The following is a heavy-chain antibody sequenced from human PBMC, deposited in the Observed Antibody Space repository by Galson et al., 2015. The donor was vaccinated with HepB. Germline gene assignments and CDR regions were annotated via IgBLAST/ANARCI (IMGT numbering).Heavy chain of an antibody. CDR2: ISAYNPNI. CDR3: ARGALVAVVDATQNNWFDP. D-gene: IGHD2-15*01. V-gene: IGHV1-18*01. CDR1: GYTFSSYS. J-gene: IGHJ5*02. Sequence: SVKVSCKASGYTFSSYSITWVRQAPGQGLEWMGWISAYNPNIDFAQKFQGRLTMTTDTSTSTAYMELRSLRSDDTAVYYCARGALVAVVDATQNNWFDPWGQGTLVTVSS.